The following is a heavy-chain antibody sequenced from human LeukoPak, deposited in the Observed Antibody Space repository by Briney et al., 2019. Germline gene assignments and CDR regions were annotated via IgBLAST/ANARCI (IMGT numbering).Heavy chain of an antibody. V-gene: IGHV3-48*01. J-gene: IGHJ5*02. CDR3: ARDGKYYDSSGYPNWFDP. CDR1: GFTFSSYS. D-gene: IGHD3-22*01. Sequence: GGSLRLSCAASGFTFSSYSMNWVRQAPGKGPEWVSYISSSSSTIYYADSVKGRFTISRDNAKNSLYLQMNSLRAEDTAVYYCARDGKYYDSSGYPNWFDPWGQGTLVTVSS. CDR2: ISSSSSTI.